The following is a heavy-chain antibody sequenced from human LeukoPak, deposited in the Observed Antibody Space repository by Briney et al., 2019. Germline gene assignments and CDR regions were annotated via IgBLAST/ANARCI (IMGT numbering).Heavy chain of an antibody. J-gene: IGHJ5*02. CDR1: GGSFSGYY. Sequence: SETLSLTCAVYGGSFSGYYWSWIGQPPGKGLEWIGEINHSGSTNYNPSLKSRVTISVDTSKNQFSLKLSSVTAADTAVYYCARWWRWWFDPWGQGTLVTVSS. CDR3: ARWWRWWFDP. D-gene: IGHD2-21*01. V-gene: IGHV4-34*01. CDR2: INHSGST.